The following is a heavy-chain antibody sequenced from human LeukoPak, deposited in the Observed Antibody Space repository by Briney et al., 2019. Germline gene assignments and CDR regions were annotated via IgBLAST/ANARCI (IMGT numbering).Heavy chain of an antibody. CDR2: IYSGGST. J-gene: IGHJ3*02. D-gene: IGHD1-26*01. Sequence: GESLRLSCAASGFTVSSNYMSWVRQAPGKGLEWVSVIYSGGSTYYADSVKGRFTISRDNSKNTLYLQMNSLRAEDTAVYYCARSGSQGAFDIWGQGTMVTVSS. CDR3: ARSGSQGAFDI. V-gene: IGHV3-53*01. CDR1: GFTVSSNY.